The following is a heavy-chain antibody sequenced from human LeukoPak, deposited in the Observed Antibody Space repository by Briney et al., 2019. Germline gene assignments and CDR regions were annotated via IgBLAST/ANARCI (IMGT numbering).Heavy chain of an antibody. J-gene: IGHJ4*02. CDR3: ASDIVGATGTGTFDY. D-gene: IGHD1-26*01. CDR1: GFTLSTYW. V-gene: IGHV3-7*03. Sequence: GGSLRLSCAASGFTLSTYWMHWVRQAPGKGLEWVANIKQDGSEKYYAASVKGRFTISRDNAKNSLYLQMNSLRVEDTAVYYCASDIVGATGTGTFDYWGQGTLVTVSS. CDR2: IKQDGSEK.